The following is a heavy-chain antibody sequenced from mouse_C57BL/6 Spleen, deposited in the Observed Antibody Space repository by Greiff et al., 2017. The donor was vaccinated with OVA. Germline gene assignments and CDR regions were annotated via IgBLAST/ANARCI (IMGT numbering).Heavy chain of an antibody. V-gene: IGHV3-1*01. CDR1: GYSITSGYD. Sequence: EVKLQESGPGMVKPSQSLSLTCTVTGYSITSGYDWHWIRHFPGNKLEWMGYISYSGSTNYNPSLKSRISITHDTSKNHFFLKLNSVTTEDTATYYCARAPTMGYAMDYWGQGTSVTVSS. D-gene: IGHD1-1*02. J-gene: IGHJ4*01. CDR2: ISYSGST. CDR3: ARAPTMGYAMDY.